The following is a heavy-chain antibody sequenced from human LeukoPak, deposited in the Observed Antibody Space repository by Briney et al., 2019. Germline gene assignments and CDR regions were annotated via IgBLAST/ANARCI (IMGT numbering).Heavy chain of an antibody. CDR3: ATVEYNWNFDY. CDR2: IYYSGST. Sequence: SNYWMSWVRQAPGKGLEWIGSIYYSGSTYYNPSLKSRVTISVDTSKNQFSLKLSSVTAADTAVYYCATVEYNWNFDYWGQGTLVTVSS. V-gene: IGHV4-39*07. J-gene: IGHJ4*02. D-gene: IGHD1-20*01. CDR1: SNYW.